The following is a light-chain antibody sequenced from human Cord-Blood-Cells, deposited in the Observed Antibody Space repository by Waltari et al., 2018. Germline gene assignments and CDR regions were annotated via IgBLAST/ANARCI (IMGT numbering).Light chain of an antibody. CDR3: SSYTSSSTRV. CDR1: SSAVGGYNY. J-gene: IGLJ3*02. Sequence: SALTQPASVSGSPGQSITIPCTGTSSAVGGYNYVSWYQQHPGKAPKLMIYDVSNRPSGVSNRFSGSKSGNTASLTISGLQAEDEADYYCSSYTSSSTRVFGGGTKLTVL. CDR2: DVS. V-gene: IGLV2-14*01.